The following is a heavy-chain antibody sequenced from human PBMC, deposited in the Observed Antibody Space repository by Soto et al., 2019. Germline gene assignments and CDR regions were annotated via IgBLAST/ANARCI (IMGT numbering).Heavy chain of an antibody. Sequence: PSETLALTCIVSGGSISSYYWNWIRQPPGKGLEWIGYIYYSGSTNYNPSLKSRVTISVDTSKNQFSLKLSSVTAADTAVYYCARDRRDYNDGYGMDVWGQGTMVTVSS. CDR2: IYYSGST. D-gene: IGHD4-4*01. J-gene: IGHJ6*02. CDR3: ARDRRDYNDGYGMDV. CDR1: GGSISSYY. V-gene: IGHV4-59*01.